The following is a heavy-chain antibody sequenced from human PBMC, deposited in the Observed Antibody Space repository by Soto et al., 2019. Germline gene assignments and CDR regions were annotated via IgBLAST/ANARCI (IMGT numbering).Heavy chain of an antibody. Sequence: GGSLRLSCAASGFTFSSYAMSWVRQAPGKGLEWVSATSGSSGSTYYADSVKGRFTISRDNSKNTLYLQMNSLRAEDTAVYYCAKGLEAPEYVFWSGLRDYYYYYYYMDVWGKGTTVTVSS. CDR2: TSGSSGST. CDR1: GFTFSSYA. V-gene: IGHV3-23*01. J-gene: IGHJ6*03. D-gene: IGHD3-3*01. CDR3: AKGLEAPEYVFWSGLRDYYYYYYYMDV.